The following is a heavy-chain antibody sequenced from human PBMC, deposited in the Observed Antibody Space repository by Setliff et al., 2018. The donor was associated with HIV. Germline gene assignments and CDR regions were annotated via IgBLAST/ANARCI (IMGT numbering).Heavy chain of an antibody. Sequence: SETLSLTCTVSGGSISNSDFYWGWIRQSPGKGLEWIGYISPTGNTNYNPSLKSRVTISTDTSKNQFSLNVRSVTAADTAVYFCAKSSPSIGYISDHWGQGTLVTVSS. CDR1: GGSISNSDFY. CDR2: ISPTGNT. V-gene: IGHV4-61*05. J-gene: IGHJ4*02. D-gene: IGHD5-12*01. CDR3: AKSSPSIGYISDH.